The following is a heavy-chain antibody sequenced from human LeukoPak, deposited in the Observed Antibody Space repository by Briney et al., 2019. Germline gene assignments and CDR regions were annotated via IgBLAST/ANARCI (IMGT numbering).Heavy chain of an antibody. CDR3: ARPTQELVLNYYYYMDV. CDR1: GGSFSGYY. J-gene: IGHJ6*03. CDR2: INHSGST. V-gene: IGHV4-34*01. Sequence: SETLSLTCAVYGGSFSGYYWSWIRQPPGKGLEWSGEINHSGSTNYNPSLKSRVTISVDTSKNQFSLKLSSVTAADTAVYYCARPTQELVLNYYYYMDVWGKGTTVTVSS. D-gene: IGHD6-13*01.